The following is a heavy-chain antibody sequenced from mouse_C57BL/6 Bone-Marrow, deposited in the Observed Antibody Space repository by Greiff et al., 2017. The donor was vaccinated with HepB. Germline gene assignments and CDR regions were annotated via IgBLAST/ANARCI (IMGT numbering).Heavy chain of an antibody. D-gene: IGHD2-3*01. CDR3: ARDHDGYYWYFDV. J-gene: IGHJ1*03. CDR1: GFTFSDYY. Sequence: EVQRVESEGGLVQPGSSMKLSCTASGFTFSDYYMAWVRQVPEKGLEWVANINYDGSSTYYLDSLKSRFIISRDNAKNILYLQMSSLKSEDTATYYCARDHDGYYWYFDVWGTGTTVTVSS. V-gene: IGHV5-16*01. CDR2: INYDGSST.